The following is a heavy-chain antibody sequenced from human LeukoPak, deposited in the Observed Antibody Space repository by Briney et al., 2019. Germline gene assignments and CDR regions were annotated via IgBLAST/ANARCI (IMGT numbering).Heavy chain of an antibody. V-gene: IGHV3-49*04. Sequence: TGGSLRLSCTASGFTFGDYAMSWVRQAPGKGLEWVGFIRSKAYGGTTEYAASVKGRFTISRDDSKSIAYLQMNSLKTEDTAVYYCTRGVRFFAYYYYYMDVWGKGTTVTVSS. J-gene: IGHJ6*03. CDR3: TRGVRFFAYYYYYMDV. CDR2: IRSKAYGGTT. D-gene: IGHD3-3*01. CDR1: GFTFGDYA.